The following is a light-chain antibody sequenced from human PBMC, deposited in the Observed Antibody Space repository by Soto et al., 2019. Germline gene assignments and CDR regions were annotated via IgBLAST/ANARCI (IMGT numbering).Light chain of an antibody. J-gene: IGKJ1*01. CDR2: DAS. V-gene: IGKV1-5*01. CDR3: QQYNSYWT. Sequence: DTQITQSPSTVSASVGDRVTITCRASQSISSWLAWYQQKPGKAPKLLIYDASSLESGVPSRFSGSGSGTEFTLTISSLQPDDFATYYCQQYNSYWTFGQGTKVDIK. CDR1: QSISSW.